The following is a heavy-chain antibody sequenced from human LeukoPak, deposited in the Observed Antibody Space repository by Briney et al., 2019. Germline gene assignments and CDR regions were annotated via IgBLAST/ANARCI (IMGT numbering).Heavy chain of an antibody. D-gene: IGHD3-16*01. CDR1: SGSINSYY. Sequence: SEALSLTCTVSSGSINSYYWNWIRQPAGKGLKWIGRIYTSGSTNYNPSLKSRVTISIDASKNQFSLKLSSVTAADTAVYFCARIPRLGGYYFDYWGQGTLVTVSS. CDR2: IYTSGST. V-gene: IGHV4-4*07. J-gene: IGHJ4*02. CDR3: ARIPRLGGYYFDY.